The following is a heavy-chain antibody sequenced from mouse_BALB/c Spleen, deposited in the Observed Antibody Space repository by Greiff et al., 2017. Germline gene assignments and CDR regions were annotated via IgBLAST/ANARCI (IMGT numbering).Heavy chain of an antibody. CDR1: GFTFSSFG. D-gene: IGHD2-4*01. J-gene: IGHJ4*01. V-gene: IGHV5-17*02. Sequence: EVQLQESGGGLVQPGGSRKLSCTASGFTFSSFGMHWVRQGPEQGLEWVAYISSGSSTIYYADKLKGRGTLSRDNPKTTLLLQMTILRSEDTAMYYCTRSYDYRAMDYWGQGTSVTVSS. CDR2: ISSGSSTI. CDR3: TRSYDYRAMDY.